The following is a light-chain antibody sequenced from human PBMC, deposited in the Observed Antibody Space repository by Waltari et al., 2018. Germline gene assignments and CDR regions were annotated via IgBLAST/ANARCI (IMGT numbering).Light chain of an antibody. CDR2: WAS. CDR3: QQYYSTPYST. J-gene: IGKJ3*01. V-gene: IGKV4-1*01. CDR1: QSVLYSSNNKNY. Sequence: DIVMTQSPDSLAVSLGERATINCKSSQSVLYSSNNKNYVAWYQQKPGQPPTLLIYWASTRESGVPDRFSGSGSGTDFTLTISSLQAEDVAVYYCQQYYSTPYSTFGPGTKVDIK.